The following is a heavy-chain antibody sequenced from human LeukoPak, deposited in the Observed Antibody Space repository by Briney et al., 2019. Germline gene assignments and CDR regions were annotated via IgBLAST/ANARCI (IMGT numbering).Heavy chain of an antibody. Sequence: SETLSLTCTVSGGSISSSSYYWGWIRQPTGKGLEWIGSIYYSGSTYYNPSLKSRVTISVDTSKNQFSLKLSSVTAADTAVYYCARTRYYYDSSGYYPSYYYYYGMDVWGQGTTVTVSS. D-gene: IGHD3-22*01. CDR1: GGSISSSSYY. J-gene: IGHJ6*02. CDR2: IYYSGST. CDR3: ARTRYYYDSSGYYPSYYYYYGMDV. V-gene: IGHV4-39*01.